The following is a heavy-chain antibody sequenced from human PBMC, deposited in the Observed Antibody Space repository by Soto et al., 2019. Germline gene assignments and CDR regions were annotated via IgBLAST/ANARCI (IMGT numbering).Heavy chain of an antibody. CDR2: ISGSGGST. Sequence: EVQLLESGGGLVQPGGSLRLSCAASGFTFGIHAMSWVRQAPGKGLEWVSLISGSGGSTYYSDSGEGRFTIARDNSKKTLYLQMNSLRGEDTAVDYCGKGSAATNYCYYAADVWGQGTTVTVSS. V-gene: IGHV3-23*01. CDR1: GFTFGIHA. CDR3: GKGSAATNYCYYAADV. D-gene: IGHD2-15*01. J-gene: IGHJ6*02.